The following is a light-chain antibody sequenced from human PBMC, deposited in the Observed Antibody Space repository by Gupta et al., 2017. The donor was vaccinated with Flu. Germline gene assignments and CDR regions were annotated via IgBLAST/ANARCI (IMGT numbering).Light chain of an antibody. V-gene: IGKV1-5*03. J-gene: IGKJ1*01. CDR3: QQYNDLSPWT. Sequence: DIQMTQSPSTLSASVGDRVTITCRASQSITWLAWYQQKPGQAPRLLIYKASNLEGGVPSRFSGSGSGTELTLTISSLQPEDFATYYCQQYNDLSPWTFGQGTKLEIK. CDR2: KAS. CDR1: QSITW.